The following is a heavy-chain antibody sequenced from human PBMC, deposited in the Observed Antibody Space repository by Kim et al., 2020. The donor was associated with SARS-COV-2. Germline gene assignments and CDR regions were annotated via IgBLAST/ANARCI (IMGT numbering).Heavy chain of an antibody. CDR1: GFTFSDYY. D-gene: IGHD3-22*01. Sequence: GGSLRLSCAASGFTFSDYYMSWIRQAPGKGLEWVSYISSSSSYTNYADSVKGRFTISRDNAKNSLYLQMNSLRAEDTAVYYCARVLAHDSSGYLGAFDIWGQGTMVTVSS. CDR3: ARVLAHDSSGYLGAFDI. V-gene: IGHV3-11*05. CDR2: ISSSSSYT. J-gene: IGHJ3*02.